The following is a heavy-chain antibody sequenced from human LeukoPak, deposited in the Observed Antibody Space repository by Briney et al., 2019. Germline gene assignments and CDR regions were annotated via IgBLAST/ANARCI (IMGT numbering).Heavy chain of an antibody. CDR1: GFTFSTYT. Sequence: GRSLRLSCAASGFTFSTYTVNWVRQAPGKGLEWVSSISSSSSYIYYADSVKGRFTISRDNAKDSLYLQMNSLRADDTAVYYCARGRRRLAAAGATPPAPYFDYWGQGTLVTVSS. V-gene: IGHV3-21*01. J-gene: IGHJ4*02. CDR2: ISSSSSYI. D-gene: IGHD6-13*01. CDR3: ARGRRRLAAAGATPPAPYFDY.